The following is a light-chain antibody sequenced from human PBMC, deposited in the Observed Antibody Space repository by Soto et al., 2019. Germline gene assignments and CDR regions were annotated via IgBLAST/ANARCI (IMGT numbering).Light chain of an antibody. CDR1: QGISSY. CDR3: QQYYSYST. CDR2: AAS. J-gene: IGKJ1*01. Sequence: AIRMTQSPSSLSASTGDRVTITCRASQGISSYLAWYQQKPGKAPKLLIYAASTLQSGVPSRFSGSGSGTDFTHTISCLQSEDFATYYCQQYYSYSTFGQGTKVEIK. V-gene: IGKV1-8*01.